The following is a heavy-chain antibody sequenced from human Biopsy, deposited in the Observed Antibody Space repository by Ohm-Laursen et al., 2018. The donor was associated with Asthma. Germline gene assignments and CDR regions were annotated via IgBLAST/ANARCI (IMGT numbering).Heavy chain of an antibody. CDR3: AREKVIESRGFQNWFDP. CDR1: GFTFGAFW. V-gene: IGHV3-7*01. D-gene: IGHD3-16*02. J-gene: IGHJ5*02. Sequence: GSLRLSCAASGFTFGAFWMGWGRQTPGKGLEWVATITGDGSQKFYVDSVTGRFTISRDNSKNSLHLQMNSLRAEDTAVYYCAREKVIESRGFQNWFDPWGQGTLVHVSS. CDR2: ITGDGSQK.